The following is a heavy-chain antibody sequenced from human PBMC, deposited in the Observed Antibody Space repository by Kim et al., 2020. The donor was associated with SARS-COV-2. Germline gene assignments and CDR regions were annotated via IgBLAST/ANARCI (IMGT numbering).Heavy chain of an antibody. CDR3: ARKLGYCTSTSCSYYYYG. CDR1: GFTFSSYG. D-gene: IGHD2-2*01. CDR2: IWYDGSNK. Sequence: GGSLRLSCAASGFTFSSYGMHWVRQAPGKGLEWVAVIWYDGSNKYYAYSVKGRFTISRDNSKNTLYLQMNSLRAEDTAVYYCARKLGYCTSTSCSYYYYG. V-gene: IGHV3-33*01. J-gene: IGHJ6*01.